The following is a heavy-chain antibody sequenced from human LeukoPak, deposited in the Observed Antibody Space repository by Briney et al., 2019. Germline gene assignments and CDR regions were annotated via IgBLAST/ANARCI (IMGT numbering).Heavy chain of an antibody. CDR1: GGSISSYY. J-gene: IGHJ5*02. V-gene: IGHV4-38-2*02. CDR2: IYHSGST. Sequence: PSETLSLTCTVSGGSISSYYWSWIRQPPGKGLEWIGSIYHSGSTYYNPSLKSRVTISVDTSKNQFSLKLSSVTAADTAVYYCARGVLSVGGRHLLFDWLQGWFDPWGQGTLVTVSS. D-gene: IGHD3-9*01. CDR3: ARGVLSVGGRHLLFDWLQGWFDP.